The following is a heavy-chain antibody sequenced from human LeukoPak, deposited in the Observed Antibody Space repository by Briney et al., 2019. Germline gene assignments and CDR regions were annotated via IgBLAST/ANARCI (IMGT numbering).Heavy chain of an antibody. J-gene: IGHJ5*02. CDR2: IYYSGST. V-gene: IGHV4-59*08. CDR3: ARQPAVAGTGWFDP. D-gene: IGHD6-19*01. CDR1: GGSISSYY. Sequence: SETLSLTCTVSGGSISSYYWSWIRQPPGKGLEWIGYIYYSGSTNYNPSLKSRVTMSVDTSKNQFSLKLSSVTAADTAVYYCARQPAVAGTGWFDPWGQGTLVTASS.